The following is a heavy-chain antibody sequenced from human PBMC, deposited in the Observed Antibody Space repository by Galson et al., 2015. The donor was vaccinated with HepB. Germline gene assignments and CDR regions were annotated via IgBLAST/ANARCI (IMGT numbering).Heavy chain of an antibody. Sequence: ETLSLTCTVSGGSISSYYWSWIRQPPGKGQEWIGYIYYSGSTKYNPSLKSRVTVSVDTSKNQFSLKLSSVTATDTAVYYCARVQHHYDRSDYSHIDGGAHLHYYYYMDVWGKGTTVTVSS. CDR1: GGSISSYY. J-gene: IGHJ6*03. V-gene: IGHV4-59*01. D-gene: IGHD3-22*01. CDR3: ARVQHHYDRSDYSHIDGGAHLHYYYYMDV. CDR2: IYYSGST.